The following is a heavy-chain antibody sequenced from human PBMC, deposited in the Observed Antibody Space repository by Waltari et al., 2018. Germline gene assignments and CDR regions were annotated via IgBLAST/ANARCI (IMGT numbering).Heavy chain of an antibody. CDR2: IHWNGDSA. V-gene: IGHV3-20*04. CDR3: ARDYYYDSSGYYGLDP. D-gene: IGHD3-22*01. CDR1: GLTFHNYG. J-gene: IGHJ5*02. Sequence: EVQVVESGGGVVRPGGSLRLSCTASGLTFHNYGLSGVRQGPGKGLEWVCGIHWNGDSASYADSVKGRFTISRDNAENSLHLQMNSLTAEDTALYFCARDYYYDSSGYYGLDPWGQGTLVTVS.